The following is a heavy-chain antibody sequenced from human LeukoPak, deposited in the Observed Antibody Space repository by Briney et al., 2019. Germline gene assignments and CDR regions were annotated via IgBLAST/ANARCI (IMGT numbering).Heavy chain of an antibody. CDR2: IWYDGRNK. J-gene: IGHJ4*02. CDR3: AIVSGLREYLHY. V-gene: IGHV3-33*01. CDR1: GFIFSSYG. Sequence: GRSLRLSCAASGFIFSSYGVHCVRQAPGKGLEWVAAIWYDGRNKYYADSVKGRFTISRDNSKNTLYLQMNSLRAEDTAVYYCAIVSGLREYLHYWGQGTLVTVSS. D-gene: IGHD2-8*01.